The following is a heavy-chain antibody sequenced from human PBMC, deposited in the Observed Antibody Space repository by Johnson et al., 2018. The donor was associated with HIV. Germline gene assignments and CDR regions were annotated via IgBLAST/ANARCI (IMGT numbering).Heavy chain of an antibody. CDR3: AREGEGYSSSWYDAFDI. D-gene: IGHD6-13*01. CDR1: GFTFSSHA. CDR2: ISNDGSNK. J-gene: IGHJ3*02. V-gene: IGHV3-30*04. Sequence: VQLVESGGGVVQPGRSLRLSCAASGFTFSSHAMNWVRQAPGTGLELVTFISNDGSNKYYADSLRGRFTISRDNSKNTLYLQMNSLRAEDTAVYYCAREGEGYSSSWYDAFDIWGQGTMVTVSS.